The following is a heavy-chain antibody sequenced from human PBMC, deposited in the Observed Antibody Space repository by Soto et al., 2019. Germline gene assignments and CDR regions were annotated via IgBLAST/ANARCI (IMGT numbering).Heavy chain of an antibody. J-gene: IGHJ4*02. CDR1: GFTFSSYW. CDR3: ARALMKYYDTFDY. V-gene: IGHV3-7*01. D-gene: IGHD3-9*01. CDR2: IKQDGSEK. Sequence: GGSLRLSCAASGFTFSSYWMSWVRQAPGKGLEWVANIKQDGSEKYYVDSVKGRFTISRDNAKNSLYLQMNSLRAEDTAVYYCARALMKYYDTFDYWGQGTLVTVSS.